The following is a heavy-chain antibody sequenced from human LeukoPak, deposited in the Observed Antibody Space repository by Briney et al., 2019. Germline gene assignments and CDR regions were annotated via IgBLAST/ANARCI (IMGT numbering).Heavy chain of an antibody. Sequence: GGSLRLSCAASGFTFSSYAMSWVRQAPGKGLEWVPAISGSGGSTYYADSVKGRFTISRDNSKNTLYLQMNSLRAEDTAVYYCAKEPYDSSGYYYEYYYGMDVWGQGTTVTVSS. V-gene: IGHV3-23*01. J-gene: IGHJ6*02. D-gene: IGHD3-22*01. CDR2: ISGSGGST. CDR3: AKEPYDSSGYYYEYYYGMDV. CDR1: GFTFSSYA.